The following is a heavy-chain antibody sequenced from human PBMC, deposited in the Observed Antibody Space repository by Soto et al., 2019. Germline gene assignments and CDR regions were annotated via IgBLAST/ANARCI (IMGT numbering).Heavy chain of an antibody. J-gene: IGHJ4*02. Sequence: EVQLLESGGVLVQPGGSLRLSCAASGFTFSSYAMSWVRQAPGKGLEWVSAISGSGGSTYYADSVKGRFTISRDNSTNTLYLQMNSLRAEDTAVYYCAKSLIMITFGGVIVPPSDYWGQGTLVTVSS. CDR1: GFTFSSYA. D-gene: IGHD3-16*02. CDR3: AKSLIMITFGGVIVPPSDY. CDR2: ISGSGGST. V-gene: IGHV3-23*01.